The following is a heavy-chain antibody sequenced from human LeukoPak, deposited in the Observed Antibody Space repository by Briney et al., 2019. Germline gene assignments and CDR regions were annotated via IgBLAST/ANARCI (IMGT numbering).Heavy chain of an antibody. CDR2: IYYSGST. J-gene: IGHJ4*02. CDR1: GGSFSGYY. D-gene: IGHD4-11*01. CDR3: ARVNSNGGASFDY. V-gene: IGHV4-59*01. Sequence: SETLSLTCAVYGGSFSGYYWSWIRQPPGKELEWIGYIYYSGSTNYNPSLNSRVTISVDTSKNQLSLELNSVTAADTAVYYCARVNSNGGASFDYWGQGTLVTVSS.